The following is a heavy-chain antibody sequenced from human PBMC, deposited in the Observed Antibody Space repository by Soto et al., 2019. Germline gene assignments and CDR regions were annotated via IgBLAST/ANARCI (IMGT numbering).Heavy chain of an antibody. V-gene: IGHV3-15*07. Sequence: GGSLRLSCAAPGFTFSNAWMNWVRPAPGKGLEWVGRIKSKTDGGTTDYAAPVKGRFTISRDDSKNTLYLQMNSLKTEDTAVYYCTTLSITIFGVVLMDVWGQGTTVTVSS. CDR1: GFTFSNAW. CDR3: TTLSITIFGVVLMDV. J-gene: IGHJ6*02. D-gene: IGHD3-3*01. CDR2: IKSKTDGGTT.